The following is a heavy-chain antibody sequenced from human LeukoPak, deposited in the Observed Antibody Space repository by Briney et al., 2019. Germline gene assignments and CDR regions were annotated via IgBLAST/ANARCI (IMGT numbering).Heavy chain of an antibody. CDR1: GFTFSSYS. V-gene: IGHV3-21*01. J-gene: IGHJ4*02. CDR2: ISSSSSYI. D-gene: IGHD6-13*01. CDR3: ARGSAAGTFDY. Sequence: GGSLRLFCAASGFTFSSYSMNWVRQAPGKGLEWVSSISSSSSYIYYADSVKGRFTISRDNAENSLYLQMNSLRAEDTAVYYCARGSAAGTFDYWGQGNLVTVSS.